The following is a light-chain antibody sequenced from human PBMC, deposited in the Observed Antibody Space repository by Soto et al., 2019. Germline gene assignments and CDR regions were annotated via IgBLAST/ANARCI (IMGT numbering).Light chain of an antibody. CDR2: WAS. V-gene: IGKV4-1*01. CDR1: QSLLYSSNNENY. J-gene: IGKJ2*01. Sequence: DIVMTQSPDSLAVSLGERATINCRSSQSLLYSSNNENYIAWYQQKPGQPPKLLIYWASTRDSGVPERFNGGGSETDFTLTISSLQAEDVAVYYCQQYYSTLVTFGQGTRLEIK. CDR3: QQYYSTLVT.